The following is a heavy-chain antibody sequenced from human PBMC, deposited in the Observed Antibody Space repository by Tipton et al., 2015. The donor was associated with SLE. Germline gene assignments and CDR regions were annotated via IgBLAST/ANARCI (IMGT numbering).Heavy chain of an antibody. V-gene: IGHV4-4*07. D-gene: IGHD2-8*01. J-gene: IGHJ4*02. CDR2: IYTSGST. CDR1: GGSISSYY. CDR3: ARDDALGYCTNGVCGSAAGKGAPFDY. Sequence: TLSLTCTVSGGSISSYYWSWIRQPAGKGLEWIGRIYTSGSTNYNPSLKSRVTMSVDTSKNQFSLKLGPVTAADTAVYYCARDDALGYCTNGVCGSAAGKGAPFDYWGQGTLVTVPS.